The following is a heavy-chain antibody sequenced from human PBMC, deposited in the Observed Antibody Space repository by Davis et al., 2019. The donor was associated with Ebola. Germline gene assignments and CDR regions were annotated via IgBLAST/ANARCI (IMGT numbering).Heavy chain of an antibody. V-gene: IGHV1-2*04. CDR1: GYTFTSYA. CDR3: ARVVAAAGTFHFDY. J-gene: IGHJ4*02. CDR2: INPNSGGT. D-gene: IGHD6-13*01. Sequence: ASVKVSCKASGYTFTSYAMHWVRQAPGQRLEWMGWINPNSGGTNYAQKFQGWVTMTRDTSISTAYMELSRLRSDDTAVYYCARVVAAAGTFHFDYWGQGTLVTVSS.